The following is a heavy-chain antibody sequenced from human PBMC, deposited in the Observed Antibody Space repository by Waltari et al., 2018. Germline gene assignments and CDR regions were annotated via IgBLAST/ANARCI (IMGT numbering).Heavy chain of an antibody. V-gene: IGHV4-34*01. J-gene: IGHJ2*01. CDR3: ARVGRIAARKGWYFDL. Sequence: QVQLQQWGAGLLKPSETLSLTCAVYGGSFSGYYWSWIRQPPGKGLEWIGEINHSGSTNYNPSLKSRVTISVDTSKNQFSLKLSSVTAADTAVYYCARVGRIAARKGWYFDLWGRGTLVTVSS. CDR2: INHSGST. CDR1: GGSFSGYY. D-gene: IGHD6-6*01.